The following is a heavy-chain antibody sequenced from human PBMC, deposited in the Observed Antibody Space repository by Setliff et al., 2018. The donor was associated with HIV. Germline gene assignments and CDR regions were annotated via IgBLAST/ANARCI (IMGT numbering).Heavy chain of an antibody. Sequence: PGGSLRLSCAASGFTFSSYWMHWVRQAPGKGLVWVSRINSDGSSTSYADSVKGRFTISRDNAKNSLSLQMNSLRAEDTAVYYCARDAFTETYNFWSGPGYWGQGTLVTVSS. J-gene: IGHJ4*02. D-gene: IGHD3-3*01. CDR1: GFTFSSYW. CDR3: ARDAFTETYNFWSGPGY. V-gene: IGHV3-74*01. CDR2: INSDGSST.